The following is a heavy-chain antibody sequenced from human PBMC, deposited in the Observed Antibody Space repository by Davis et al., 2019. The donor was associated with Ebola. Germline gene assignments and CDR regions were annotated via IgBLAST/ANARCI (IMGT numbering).Heavy chain of an antibody. CDR2: INAHNGIA. CDR3: ARTSIVGTTTTASDI. CDR1: GFTFTGHG. D-gene: IGHD1-26*01. V-gene: IGHV1-18*04. J-gene: IGHJ3*02. Sequence: AASVKVSCKASGFTFTGHGISWVRQAPGQGLEWMGWINAHNGIANYAQRLQGRVTMTTDTSTGTAYMELRSLRSDDTAVYFCARTSIVGTTTTASDIWGQGTKVTVSS.